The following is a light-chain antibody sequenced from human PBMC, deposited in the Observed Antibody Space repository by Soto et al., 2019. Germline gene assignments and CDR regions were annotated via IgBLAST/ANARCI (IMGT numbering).Light chain of an antibody. CDR3: SSYAGSNNFDV. J-gene: IGLJ1*01. Sequence: QSALTHPPSASGSPGQSVTISCTGTSSDVGGYNYVSWYQQHPGKAPKLMIYEVFKRPSGVPDRFSGSKSGNTASLTVSGLQAEDEADYYCSSYAGSNNFDVFGTGTKVTVL. CDR2: EVF. CDR1: SSDVGGYNY. V-gene: IGLV2-8*01.